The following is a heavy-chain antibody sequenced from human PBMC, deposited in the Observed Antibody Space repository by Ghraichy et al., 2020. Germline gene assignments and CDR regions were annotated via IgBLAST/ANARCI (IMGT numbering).Heavy chain of an antibody. D-gene: IGHD1-14*01. Sequence: GGSLRLSCAASGFTFEDYAMNWVRQRPGEGLEWVSGISWTSANIGYVDSVKGRFTISRDNAKNSLYLQMNSLRAEDTALYYGAKGIEARRVNPVDMWGQGTMVTGSS. CDR3: AKGIEARRVNPVDM. CDR2: ISWTSANI. J-gene: IGHJ3*02. CDR1: GFTFEDYA. V-gene: IGHV3-9*01.